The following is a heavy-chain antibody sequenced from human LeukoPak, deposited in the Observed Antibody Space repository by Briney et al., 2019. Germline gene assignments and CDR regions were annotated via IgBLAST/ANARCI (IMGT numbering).Heavy chain of an antibody. V-gene: IGHV3-30-3*01. Sequence: GGSLRLSCAASGFTFSSYAMHWVRQAPGKGLEWVAVISYDGSNKYYADSVKGRFTISRDNSKNTLYLQMNSLRTGDTAVYYCARDGYMYFDYWGQGTLVTVSS. CDR1: GFTFSSYA. CDR2: ISYDGSNK. CDR3: ARDGYMYFDY. D-gene: IGHD5-18*01. J-gene: IGHJ4*02.